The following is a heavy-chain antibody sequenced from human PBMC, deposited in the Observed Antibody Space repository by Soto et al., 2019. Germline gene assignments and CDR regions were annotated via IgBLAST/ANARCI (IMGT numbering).Heavy chain of an antibody. J-gene: IGHJ3*02. CDR3: AKGGYDFWSGYSAFDI. CDR1: GFTFSSYA. CDR2: ISGSGGST. V-gene: IGHV3-23*01. D-gene: IGHD3-3*01. Sequence: EVQLLESGGGLVQPGGSLRLSGAASGFTFSSYAMSWVRQAPGKGLEWVSAISGSGGSTYYADSVKGRFTISRDNSKNTLYLQMNSLRAEDTAVYYCAKGGYDFWSGYSAFDIWGQGTMVTVSS.